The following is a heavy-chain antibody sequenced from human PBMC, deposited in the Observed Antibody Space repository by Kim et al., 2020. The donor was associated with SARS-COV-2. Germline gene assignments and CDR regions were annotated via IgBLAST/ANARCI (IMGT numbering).Heavy chain of an antibody. Sequence: VKGRFTISTDNSKNTLYLQMNSLRAEDTAIYYCAKTAAGGSGYYLDGVDVWGQGTTVTVSS. CDR3: AKTAAGGSGYYLDGVDV. V-gene: IGHV3-23*01. J-gene: IGHJ6*02. D-gene: IGHD3-22*01.